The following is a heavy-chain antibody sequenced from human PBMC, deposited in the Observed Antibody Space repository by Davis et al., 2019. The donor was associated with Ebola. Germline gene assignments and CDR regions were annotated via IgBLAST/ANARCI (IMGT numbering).Heavy chain of an antibody. Sequence: AASVKVSCKASGYTFTNYYMHWVRQAPGQGLEWMGMINPNDGRTIYAQKFQGRVTVTRDTSTTTVYMDLSSLRAEDTAVYYCARDTSYGMDVWGQGTTVTVSS. CDR2: INPNDGRT. D-gene: IGHD2/OR15-2a*01. CDR3: ARDTSYGMDV. J-gene: IGHJ6*02. CDR1: GYTFTNYY. V-gene: IGHV1-46*01.